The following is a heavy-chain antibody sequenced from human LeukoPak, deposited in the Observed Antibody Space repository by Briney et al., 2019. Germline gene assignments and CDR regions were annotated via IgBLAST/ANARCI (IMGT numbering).Heavy chain of an antibody. D-gene: IGHD3-10*01. CDR3: ARGDPGGFGELIDY. CDR1: GGTFSSYA. V-gene: IGHV1-69*13. Sequence: ASVKVSCKASGGTFSSYAFNWVRQAPGQGLEWMGGIIPIFVTANYAQKFQGRVTITADEFTSTAYMELTSLISEDTAMYYCARGDPGGFGELIDYWGQGTLVTVSS. CDR2: IIPIFVTA. J-gene: IGHJ4*02.